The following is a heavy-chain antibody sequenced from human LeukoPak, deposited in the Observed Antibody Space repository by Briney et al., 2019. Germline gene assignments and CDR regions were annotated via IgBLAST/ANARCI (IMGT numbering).Heavy chain of an antibody. J-gene: IGHJ6*02. CDR1: GFTFSSYW. CDR2: IKQDGSEK. Sequence: PGGSLRLSCAASGFTFSSYWMSWVRQAPGKGLEWVANIKQDGSEKYYVDSVKGRFTISRDNAKNSLYLQMNSLRAEDTAVYYCARVGWFGELSLPWWYYGMDVWGQGTTVTVSS. D-gene: IGHD3-10*01. CDR3: ARVGWFGELSLPWWYYGMDV. V-gene: IGHV3-7*03.